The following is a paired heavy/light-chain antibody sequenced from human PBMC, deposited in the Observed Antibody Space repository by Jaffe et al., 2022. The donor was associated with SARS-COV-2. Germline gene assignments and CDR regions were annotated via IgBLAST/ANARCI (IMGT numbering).Light chain of an antibody. Sequence: EIVLTQSPATLSLSPGERATLSCRASQSVSSYLAWYQQKPGQAPRLLIYDASNRATGIPARFSGSGSGTDFTLTISSLEPEDFAVYYCQQRSNWPPGSTFGQGTKLEIK. CDR1: QSVSSY. CDR2: DAS. J-gene: IGKJ2*01. V-gene: IGKV3-11*01. CDR3: QQRSNWPPGST.
Heavy chain of an antibody. J-gene: IGHJ5*02. CDR3: AKEIPSHGDPGQRWFDP. CDR2: ISGDGGST. D-gene: IGHD3-10*01. Sequence: EVQLVESGGGVVQPGGSLRLSCAASGFTFDDYAMHWVRQAPGKGLEWVSLISGDGGSTYYADSVKGRFTISRDNSKNSLYLQMNSLRTEDTALYYCAKEIPSHGDPGQRWFDPWGQGTLVTVSS. CDR1: GFTFDDYA. V-gene: IGHV3-43*02.